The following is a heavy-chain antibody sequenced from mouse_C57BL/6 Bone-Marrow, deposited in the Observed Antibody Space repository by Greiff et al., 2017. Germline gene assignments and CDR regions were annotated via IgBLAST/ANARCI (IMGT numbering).Heavy chain of an antibody. V-gene: IGHV1-55*01. D-gene: IGHD1-1*01. J-gene: IGHJ4*01. CDR2: IYPGRGST. CDR1: GYTFTSYW. Sequence: QVQLQQPGAELVKPGASVKMSCKASGYTFTSYWITWVKQRPGQGLEWIGDIYPGRGSTNYNEKFKSKATLTVDTSSSTAYMQLSSLTSEDSAVYYCARSDYGRSLYAMDYWGQGTSVTDSS. CDR3: ARSDYGRSLYAMDY.